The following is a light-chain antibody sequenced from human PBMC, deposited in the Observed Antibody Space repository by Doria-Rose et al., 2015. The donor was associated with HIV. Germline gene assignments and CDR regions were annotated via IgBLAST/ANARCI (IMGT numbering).Light chain of an antibody. J-gene: IGKJ5*01. CDR2: DAS. V-gene: IGKV3-11*01. CDR3: HQRSS. Sequence: TQSPATLSLSPGERATLSCRASQSVSSYLAWYQQKPGQAPRLLIYDASNRATGIPARFSGSGSGTDFTLTISSLEAEYFAVYYCHQRSSFGQGTRLEIK. CDR1: QSVSSY.